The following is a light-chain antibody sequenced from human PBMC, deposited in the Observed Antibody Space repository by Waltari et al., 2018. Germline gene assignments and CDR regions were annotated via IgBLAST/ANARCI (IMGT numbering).Light chain of an antibody. V-gene: IGLV1-47*01. Sequence: QSVLTQPPSESGTPGQRVIIPCSGSRANIGGRYVYWYQHLPGAAPKLLINRNNQRPSGVPDRFSGSKSGTSASLAISGLRSEDEGDYFCATWDDTIGGPVFGGGTKLTVL. CDR1: RANIGGRY. CDR3: ATWDDTIGGPV. J-gene: IGLJ2*01. CDR2: RNN.